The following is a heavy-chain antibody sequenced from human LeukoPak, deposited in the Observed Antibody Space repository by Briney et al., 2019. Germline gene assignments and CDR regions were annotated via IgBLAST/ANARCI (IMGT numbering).Heavy chain of an antibody. CDR3: ARVSTVTTFEYFQH. D-gene: IGHD4-17*01. CDR2: IIPIFGTA. J-gene: IGHJ1*01. V-gene: IGHV1-69*05. Sequence: SVKVSCXASGGTFSSYAISWVRRAPGQGLEWMGRIIPIFGTANYAQKFQGRVTITTDESTSTAYMELSSLRSEDTAVYYCARVSTVTTFEYFQHWGQGTLVTVSS. CDR1: GGTFSSYA.